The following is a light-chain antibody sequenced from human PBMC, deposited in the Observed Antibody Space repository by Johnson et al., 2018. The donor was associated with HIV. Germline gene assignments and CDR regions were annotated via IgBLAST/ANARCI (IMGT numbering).Light chain of an antibody. CDR2: ENN. J-gene: IGLJ1*01. V-gene: IGLV1-51*02. CDR1: SSNIGNNY. CDR3: GTWDSSLSVSYV. Sequence: QSVLTQPPSVSAAPGQKVTIPCSGSSSNIGNNYVSWYQHLPGTAPKILIYENNKRPSGSPDRFSGSKSGTSATLDITGLQTGDEADYYCGTWDSSLSVSYVFGTGTKVTVL.